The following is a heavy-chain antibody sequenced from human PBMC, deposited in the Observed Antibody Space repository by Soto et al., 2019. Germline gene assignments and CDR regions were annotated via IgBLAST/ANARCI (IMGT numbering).Heavy chain of an antibody. CDR3: ARDLDGSGSYYTDY. CDR1: GYMFVTYG. Sequence: ASVKVSCKASGYMFVTYGINWVRQAPGQGLEWMGWISAYNGNTKYAQNLQGRVTMTTDASTSTAYMEMRSLRSDDTDVYYCARDLDGSGSYYTDYWGPGTPVTVS. V-gene: IGHV1-18*01. CDR2: ISAYNGNT. D-gene: IGHD3-10*01. J-gene: IGHJ4*02.